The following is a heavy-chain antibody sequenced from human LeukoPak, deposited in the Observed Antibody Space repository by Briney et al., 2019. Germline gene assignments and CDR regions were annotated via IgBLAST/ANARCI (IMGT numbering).Heavy chain of an antibody. CDR2: ISSSSSYI. D-gene: IGHD2-21*02. CDR3: ARGRATYCGGDCSYYYYYMDV. V-gene: IGHV3-21*01. Sequence: GGSLRLSCAASGFTFSSYSMNWVRQAPGKGLEWVSSISSSSSYIYYADSVKGRFTISRDNAKNSLYLQMNSLRAEDTAVYYCARGRATYCGGDCSYYYYYMDVWGKGTTVTVSS. CDR1: GFTFSSYS. J-gene: IGHJ6*03.